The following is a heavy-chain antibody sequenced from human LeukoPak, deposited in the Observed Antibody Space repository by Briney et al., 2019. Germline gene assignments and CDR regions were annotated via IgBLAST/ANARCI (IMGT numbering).Heavy chain of an antibody. D-gene: IGHD3-9*01. CDR1: GGSISGYY. CDR3: ARGTILTGYCFDF. V-gene: IGHV4-34*01. Sequence: SSETLSLTCAVCGGSISGYYWIWIRQPPGKGLEWVGVIHYTGSTSYNPSLKSRATISIDTSKNQLSLKLSSVTAADTAVYYCARGTILTGYCFDFWGQGALVTVFS. J-gene: IGHJ4*02. CDR2: IHYTGST.